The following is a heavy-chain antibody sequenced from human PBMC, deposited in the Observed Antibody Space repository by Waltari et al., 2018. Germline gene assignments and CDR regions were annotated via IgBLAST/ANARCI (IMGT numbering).Heavy chain of an antibody. J-gene: IGHJ4*02. CDR1: GFTFSSHS. Sequence: EVQLVESGGGLVKTGGSLRLSCAASGFTFSSHSMNWVRQAPGKGLEWVSSISSSSSYIYYADSVKGRFTISRDNAKNSLYLQMNSLRAEDTAVYYCARELNVLRFLEWLSYFDYWGQGTLVTVSS. CDR3: ARELNVLRFLEWLSYFDY. V-gene: IGHV3-21*01. CDR2: ISSSSSYI. D-gene: IGHD3-3*01.